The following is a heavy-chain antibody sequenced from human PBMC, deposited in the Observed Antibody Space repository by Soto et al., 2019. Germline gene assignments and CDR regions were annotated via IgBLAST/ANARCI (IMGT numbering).Heavy chain of an antibody. CDR1: GYTLTELS. V-gene: IGHV1-24*01. D-gene: IGHD1-20*01. J-gene: IGHJ3*02. CDR3: ATRGITGKTGAFYI. CDR2: VEPEDGET. Sequence: QVQLVQAGAEVTKPGASVKVSCKVSGYTLTELSMHLVRQAPGQGLEWMGGVEPEDGETIYAQKFHGRVTMTEDTSTDTAYMELSSLRSEDTAVYYCATRGITGKTGAFYIWGQGTMVTVSS.